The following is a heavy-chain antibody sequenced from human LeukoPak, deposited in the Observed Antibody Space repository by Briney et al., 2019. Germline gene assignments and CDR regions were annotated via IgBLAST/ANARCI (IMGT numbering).Heavy chain of an antibody. J-gene: IGHJ4*02. Sequence: GGSLRLSCAASGFTFSSYAMSWVRQAPGKGLEWVSATSGSGVSTYYADSVKGRFTISRNNSKNTLYLQMNSLRAEDTAVYYCGEQLVPKIRGQGTLVTVSS. V-gene: IGHV3-23*01. D-gene: IGHD6-13*01. CDR1: GFTFSSYA. CDR3: GEQLVPKI. CDR2: TSGSGVST.